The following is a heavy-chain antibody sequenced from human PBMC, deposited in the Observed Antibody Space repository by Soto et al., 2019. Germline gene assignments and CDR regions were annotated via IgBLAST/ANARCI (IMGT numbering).Heavy chain of an antibody. Sequence: QVQLQASGPGLVKPSETLSLTCTVSGGSISSYYWSLIRQPPGKGLEWIGYIFYSGSTNYNPSLKSRVTISVDTSKNQFSLRLRSVTAADTAVYYCARRYSSSLDFWGQGTLVTVSS. V-gene: IGHV4-59*08. CDR1: GGSISSYY. CDR3: ARRYSSSLDF. CDR2: IFYSGST. D-gene: IGHD6-13*01. J-gene: IGHJ4*02.